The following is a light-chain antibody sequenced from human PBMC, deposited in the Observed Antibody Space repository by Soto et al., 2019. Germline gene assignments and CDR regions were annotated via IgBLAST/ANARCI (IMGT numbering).Light chain of an antibody. Sequence: QSALTQPASVSGSPGQSITISCTGTNSDLGAYNFVSWYQQHPDKAPKLMIFEVSSRPSGVSNRFSGSKSGNTASLTVSGLQAEDEGDYYCSSYTTSGTVVFGGGTQLTVL. CDR3: SSYTTSGTVV. CDR2: EVS. J-gene: IGLJ3*02. CDR1: NSDLGAYNF. V-gene: IGLV2-14*01.